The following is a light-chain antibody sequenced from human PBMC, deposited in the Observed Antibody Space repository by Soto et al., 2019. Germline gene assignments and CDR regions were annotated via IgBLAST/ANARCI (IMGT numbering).Light chain of an antibody. Sequence: SYELTQPPSVSVSLGQTASITCSGDKLGDKYACWYQQKPGQSPVLVIYQDTERPSGIPERFSGSNSGNTATLTISGTQAMDGADYYCQAWDNKIVVFGGGTKLTVL. V-gene: IGLV3-1*01. CDR1: KLGDKY. CDR3: QAWDNKIVV. J-gene: IGLJ2*01. CDR2: QDT.